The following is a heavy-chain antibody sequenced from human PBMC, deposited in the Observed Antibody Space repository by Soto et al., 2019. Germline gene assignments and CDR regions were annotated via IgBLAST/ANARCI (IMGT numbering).Heavy chain of an antibody. CDR3: ARVMTLLLWIGESHDDFDI. Sequence: RLSYSDSGFTFRRYEMNWVRQAPGKGLEWVSYISSSGSTIYYADSVKGRFTISRDNAKNSLYLQMNSLRAEDTAVYYCARVMTLLLWIGESHDDFDIWGQGTMVTGS. CDR2: ISSSGSTI. J-gene: IGHJ3*02. V-gene: IGHV3-48*03. D-gene: IGHD3-10*01. CDR1: GFTFRRYE.